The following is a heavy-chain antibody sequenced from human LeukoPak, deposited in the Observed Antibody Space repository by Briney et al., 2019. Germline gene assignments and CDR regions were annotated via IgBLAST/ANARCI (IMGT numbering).Heavy chain of an antibody. CDR3: ARDTRVVVVEGYYFDY. J-gene: IGHJ4*02. D-gene: IGHD3-22*01. CDR1: GFTFSSYA. V-gene: IGHV3-23*01. CDR2: ISGSGGST. Sequence: GGSLRLSCAASGFTFSSYAMSWVRQAPGKGLEWVSAISGSGGSTYYADSVKGRFTISRDNSKNTLYLQMNSLRAEDTAVYYCARDTRVVVVEGYYFDYWGQGTLVTVSS.